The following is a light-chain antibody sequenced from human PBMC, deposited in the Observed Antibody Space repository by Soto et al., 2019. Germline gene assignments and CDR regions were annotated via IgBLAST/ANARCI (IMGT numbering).Light chain of an antibody. J-gene: IGKJ3*01. V-gene: IGKV3-15*01. CDR3: QQYNNWPFT. CDR1: QSISSN. CDR2: GAS. Sequence: EIVMTQSTATLSVSPGERATLSCRASQSISSNLAWYQQKPGQAPRLLIYGASTRATGIPATFSGSGSGTEFNLTISSLQSEDFAVYYCQQYNNWPFTFGPGTKVDIK.